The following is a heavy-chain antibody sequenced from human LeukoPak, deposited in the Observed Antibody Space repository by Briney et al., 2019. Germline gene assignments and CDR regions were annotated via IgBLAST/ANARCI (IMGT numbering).Heavy chain of an antibody. CDR3: ARYYDRSGYWSTPHFDY. V-gene: IGHV4-61*01. Sequence: SETLSLTCTVSGDSVSGISFYWSWIRQPPGKGLQYIGYIQYSGSTNYNPSLKSRVTISVDTSRNQFSLKLSSVTAADTAVYYCARYYDRSGYWSTPHFDYWGQGTLVTVSS. J-gene: IGHJ4*02. CDR2: IQYSGST. D-gene: IGHD3-22*01. CDR1: GDSVSGISFY.